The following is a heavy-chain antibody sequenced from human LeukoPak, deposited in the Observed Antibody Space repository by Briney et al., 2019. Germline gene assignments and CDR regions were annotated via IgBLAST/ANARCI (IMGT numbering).Heavy chain of an antibody. D-gene: IGHD6-19*01. V-gene: IGHV3-9*01. Sequence: GGSLRLSCAASGFTFNDYAMHWVRHAPGKGLEWVSHISWNSGIVGYADSVKGRFTISRDNAKNSLFLQMNSLRGEDTALYYCAKDALAVAGNPDYWGQGTLVTVSS. CDR1: GFTFNDYA. CDR3: AKDALAVAGNPDY. CDR2: ISWNSGIV. J-gene: IGHJ4*02.